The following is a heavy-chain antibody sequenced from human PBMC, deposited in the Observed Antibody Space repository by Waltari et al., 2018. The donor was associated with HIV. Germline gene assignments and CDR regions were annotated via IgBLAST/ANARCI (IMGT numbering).Heavy chain of an antibody. J-gene: IGHJ4*02. V-gene: IGHV4-59*01. CDR2: ISDTGST. Sequence: QLQLRESGPGLVKPSETLSLICTVSGDSISSYYWSWVRQPPGKALEWIGYISDTGSTVYNPSLKSRVTISVDTSKNQVSLKLTSVTAADTAVYHCAKGEGYYDSTGYCQYQFDVWGQGTPVTVSS. CDR1: GDSISSYY. CDR3: AKGEGYYDSTGYCQYQFDV. D-gene: IGHD3-22*01.